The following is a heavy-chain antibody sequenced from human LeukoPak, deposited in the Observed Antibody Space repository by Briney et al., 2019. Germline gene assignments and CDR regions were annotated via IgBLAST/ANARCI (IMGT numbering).Heavy chain of an antibody. CDR2: ISSSGSTI. Sequence: PGGSLRLSXAASGFTFSNHEINWVRQAPGKGMEWVSYISSSGSTIYYADSVKGRFTISRDNAKNSLYLQMNSLRVEDTAVYFCARAGQFDGIVVTPPAVVGDYWGQGTLVTVSS. D-gene: IGHD2-2*01. V-gene: IGHV3-48*03. CDR1: GFTFSNHE. J-gene: IGHJ4*02. CDR3: ARAGQFDGIVVTPPAVVGDY.